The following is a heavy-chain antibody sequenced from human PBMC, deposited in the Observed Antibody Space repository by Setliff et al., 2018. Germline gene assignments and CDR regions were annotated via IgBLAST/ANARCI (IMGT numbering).Heavy chain of an antibody. CDR2: IYTSWSS. V-gene: IGHV4-61*09. CDR3: ARMSGFQYMDV. J-gene: IGHJ6*04. D-gene: IGHD6-25*01. CDR1: GGSISSAPYY. Sequence: SETLSLTCTVSGGSISSAPYYWSWIRQPAGKGPEWIGHIYTSWSSNYNPSLKSRVTMSIDTSKNQFSLNLSSVTAADTAVYYCARMSGFQYMDVWGKGTTVTVS.